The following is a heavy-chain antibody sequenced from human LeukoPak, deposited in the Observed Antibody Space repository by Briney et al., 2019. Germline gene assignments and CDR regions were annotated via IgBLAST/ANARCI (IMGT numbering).Heavy chain of an antibody. D-gene: IGHD6-19*01. CDR2: IYYSGST. Sequence: SETLSLTCTVSGGSISSSSYYWGWIRQPPGKGLEWIGSIYYSGSTYYNPSLKSRVTISVDTSKNQFSLKLSSVTAADTAVYYCARQGYSSGWFRYYFDYWGQGTLVTASS. CDR1: GGSISSSSYY. V-gene: IGHV4-39*01. CDR3: ARQGYSSGWFRYYFDY. J-gene: IGHJ4*02.